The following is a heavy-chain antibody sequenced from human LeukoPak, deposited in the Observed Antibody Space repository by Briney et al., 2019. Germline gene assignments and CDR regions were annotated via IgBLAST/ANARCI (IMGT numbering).Heavy chain of an antibody. J-gene: IGHJ6*02. CDR1: GGSISSGGYY. CDR2: IYYSGTT. CDR3: GRHRFYYGMDV. Sequence: SETLSLTCTVSGGSISSGGYYWSWIRQHPGKGLEWIGYIYYSGTTYYNPSLKSRLTMSVDTSKNQFSLKLSSVTAADTALYYCGRHRFYYGMDVWGQGTTVTVSS. V-gene: IGHV4-30-4*08.